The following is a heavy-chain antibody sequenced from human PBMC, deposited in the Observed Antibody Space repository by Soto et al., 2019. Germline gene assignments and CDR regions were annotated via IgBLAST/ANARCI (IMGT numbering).Heavy chain of an antibody. J-gene: IGHJ4*02. CDR3: ARTPQPLYYFDY. D-gene: IGHD6-13*01. CDR2: VFYSGNT. V-gene: IGHV4-39*01. Sequence: PSETLSLTCTVSGGSISSSSYYWGWIRQPPGKGLEWIGNVFYSGNTYYNPSLKSRLTISVDTSKNQFSLKLSSVTAADTAVYYCARTPQPLYYFDYWGQGSLVTVSS. CDR1: GGSISSSSYY.